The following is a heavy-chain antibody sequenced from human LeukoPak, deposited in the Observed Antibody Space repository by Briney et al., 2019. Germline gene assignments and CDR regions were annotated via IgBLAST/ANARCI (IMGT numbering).Heavy chain of an antibody. J-gene: IGHJ6*02. D-gene: IGHD4-17*01. CDR3: ARATTVTTDYYYYGMDV. V-gene: IGHV1-2*02. CDR2: INPNSGGT. Sequence: ASVKVSCKASGYTFTGYYIHWVRQAPGQGLEWMGWINPNSGGTNYAQKFQGRVTMTRDTSISTAYMELSRLRSDDTAVYYCARATTVTTDYYYYGMDVWGQGTTVTVYS. CDR1: GYTFTGYY.